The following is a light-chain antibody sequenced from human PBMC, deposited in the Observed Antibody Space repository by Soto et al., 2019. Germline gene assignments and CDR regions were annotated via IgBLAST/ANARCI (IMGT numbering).Light chain of an antibody. V-gene: IGKV1-39*01. CDR3: QQSYSTPRLT. CDR2: AAS. CDR1: QSISSY. J-gene: IGKJ4*01. Sequence: DIQMTQSPSSLSASLGDRVTITCRASQSISSYLNWYQQKPGKAPKLLIYAASSLQSGVPSRFSGSGSGTDFTLTISSLQPEDFATYYCQQSYSTPRLTFGGGTKVDNK.